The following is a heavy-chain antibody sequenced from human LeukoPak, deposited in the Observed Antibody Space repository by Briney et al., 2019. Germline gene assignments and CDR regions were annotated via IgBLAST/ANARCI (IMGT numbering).Heavy chain of an antibody. CDR1: GGSISSGSYY. CDR3: ASDYGDA. CDR2: TYTSGST. D-gene: IGHD4-17*01. J-gene: IGHJ4*02. Sequence: SQTLSLTCTISGGSISSGSYYWSWIRQPAGKGLEWIGRTYTSGSTNYNPSLKSRVTISVDTSKNQFSLKLSSVTAADTAVYYCASDYGDAWGQGTLVTVSS. V-gene: IGHV4-61*02.